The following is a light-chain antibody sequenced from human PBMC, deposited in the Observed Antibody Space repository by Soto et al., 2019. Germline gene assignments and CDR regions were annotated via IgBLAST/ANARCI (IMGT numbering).Light chain of an antibody. CDR2: GPF. J-gene: IGKJ1*01. V-gene: IGKV3D-20*02. Sequence: EIVLTQSPGTLSLSPGEIATLYFSASQSVGGSYVGWYQQKPGQGPRLLIFGPFSRATGIPDRFSGSGSGTDFTLTISRLEPEDFALYYCQQRSYWPTFGQGTKVDNK. CDR3: QQRSYWPT. CDR1: QSVGGSY.